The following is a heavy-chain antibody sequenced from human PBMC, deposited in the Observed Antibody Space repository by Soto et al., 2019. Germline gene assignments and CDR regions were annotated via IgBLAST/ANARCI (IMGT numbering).Heavy chain of an antibody. CDR1: GFTFSSNW. J-gene: IGHJ6*02. CDR3: ARGRGMDV. CDR2: IKQDGREK. Sequence: EVQLMESGGGLVQPGGSLRLSCAASGFTFSSNWMSWVRQAPGKGLEWEANIKQDGREKYYVDSVKGRFTISRDNAKNSLYLQMNSLRAEETAVYYCARGRGMDVWGQGTTVTVSS. V-gene: IGHV3-7*01.